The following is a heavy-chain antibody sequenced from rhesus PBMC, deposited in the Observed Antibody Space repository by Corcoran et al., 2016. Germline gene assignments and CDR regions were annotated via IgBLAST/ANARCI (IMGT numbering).Heavy chain of an antibody. Sequence: QLQLQESGPGPVTPSEPRHLTCAVSGAPIRSSCWSWIRRSPGKGLEWIGRICGSSGGTDYDPWLASRVTISTDTSYNHFSLKLSSVTAADTAVYYCARTRYEDDYGNSLFNRFDVWGAGVLVTVSA. D-gene: IGHD3-9*01. V-gene: IGHV4-173*01. CDR3: ARTRYEDDYGNSLFNRFDV. J-gene: IGHJ5-1*01. CDR1: GAPIRSSC. CDR2: ICGSSGGT.